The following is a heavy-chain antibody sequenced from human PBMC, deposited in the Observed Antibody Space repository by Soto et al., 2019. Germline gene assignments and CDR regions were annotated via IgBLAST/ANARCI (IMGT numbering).Heavy chain of an antibody. Sequence: SETLSLTCIVSGESISSSSYYWGCIRQPPGKGLEWIGSIYYSGRTYYNPSFKSRVTISIDTSKNQFSLKLSSVTATDTAVYYCARQRTTVVTQAYFDHWGQGALVTVSS. CDR1: GESISSSSYY. V-gene: IGHV4-39*01. CDR3: ARQRTTVVTQAYFDH. D-gene: IGHD2-21*02. CDR2: IYYSGRT. J-gene: IGHJ4*02.